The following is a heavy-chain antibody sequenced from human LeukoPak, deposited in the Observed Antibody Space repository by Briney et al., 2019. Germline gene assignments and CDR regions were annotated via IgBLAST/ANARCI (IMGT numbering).Heavy chain of an antibody. V-gene: IGHV4-30-2*01. CDR2: IYHSGST. CDR1: GGSISSGGYS. D-gene: IGHD3-10*01. Sequence: SETLSLTCAVSGGSISSGGYSWSWIRQPPGKGLEWIGYIYHSGSTYYNPSLKSRVTISVDRSKNQFSLKLSSVTAADTAVYYCARVYTARGIDYWGQGTLVTVSS. J-gene: IGHJ4*02. CDR3: ARVYTARGIDY.